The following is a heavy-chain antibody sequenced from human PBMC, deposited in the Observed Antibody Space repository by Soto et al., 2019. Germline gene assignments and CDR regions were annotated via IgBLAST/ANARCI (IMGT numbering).Heavy chain of an antibody. Sequence: QVQLVHSGAEVKKPGSSVKVSCKASGGTFSSYAISWVRQAPGQWIECMGGIITIFGTANYAQKFQVRVTITADESTSTAYMELSSLRSEDTAVYYCARGFIGSPGGFDLWGRGTLVTVSS. CDR3: ARGFIGSPGGFDL. J-gene: IGHJ2*01. CDR1: GGTFSSYA. D-gene: IGHD1-26*01. CDR2: IITIFGTA. V-gene: IGHV1-69*01.